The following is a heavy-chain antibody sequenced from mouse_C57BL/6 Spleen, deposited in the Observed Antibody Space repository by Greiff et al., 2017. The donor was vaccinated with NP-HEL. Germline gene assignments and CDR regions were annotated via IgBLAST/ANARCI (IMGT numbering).Heavy chain of an antibody. D-gene: IGHD2-1*01. CDR2: IDPETGGT. J-gene: IGHJ2*01. V-gene: IGHV1-15*01. Sequence: QVQLQQSGAELVRPGASVTLSCKASGYTFTDYEMHWVKQTPVHGLEWIGAIDPETGGTAYNQKFKGKAILTADKSSSTAYMELRSLTSEDSAVYYCTSGNYLFDDWGQGTTLTVSS. CDR3: TSGNYLFDD. CDR1: GYTFTDYE.